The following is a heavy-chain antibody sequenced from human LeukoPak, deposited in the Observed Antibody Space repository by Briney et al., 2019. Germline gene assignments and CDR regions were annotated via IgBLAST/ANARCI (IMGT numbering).Heavy chain of an antibody. D-gene: IGHD1-14*01. CDR1: GGSIRSYY. CDR3: ARFGRTHYYYYGMDV. CDR2: IYYSGST. Sequence: PSETLSLTCTVSGGSIRSYYWSWIRPPPGKGLEWIGYIYYSGSTNYNPSLKSRVTISVDTSKNQFSLKLSSVTAADTAVYYCARFGRTHYYYYGMDVWGQGTTVTVSS. J-gene: IGHJ6*02. V-gene: IGHV4-59*08.